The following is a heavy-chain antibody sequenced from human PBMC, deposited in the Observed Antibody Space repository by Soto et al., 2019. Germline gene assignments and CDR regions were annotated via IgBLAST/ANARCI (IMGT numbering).Heavy chain of an antibody. CDR3: AKGLIYGYTRGRPVDS. CDR1: GFTFSSFA. V-gene: IGHV3-23*01. J-gene: IGHJ4*02. Sequence: EVQLLESGGGLVQPGGSLRLSCAASGFTFSSFAMSWVRQAPGKGREWVSAIGSRGDSTYDAASVKGRVTISRDNSKNTLDLQMNSRRAEETAVYHCAKGLIYGYTRGRPVDSWCQGNLVTGSS. D-gene: IGHD6-19*01. CDR2: IGSRGDST.